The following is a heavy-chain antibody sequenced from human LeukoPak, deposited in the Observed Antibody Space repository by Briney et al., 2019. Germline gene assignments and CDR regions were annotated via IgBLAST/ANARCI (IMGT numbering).Heavy chain of an antibody. CDR3: ARDGGEGGAFDI. V-gene: IGHV3-21*01. D-gene: IGHD2-21*01. J-gene: IGHJ3*02. CDR2: ISSSSSYI. CDR1: GFTFSSYS. Sequence: GGSLRLSCAASGFTFSSYSMNWVRQAPGKGLEWVSSISSSSSYIYYADSVKGRFTISRDNAKNSLYLQMNSLRAEDTAVYYCARDGGEGGAFDIWAKGQWSPSLQ.